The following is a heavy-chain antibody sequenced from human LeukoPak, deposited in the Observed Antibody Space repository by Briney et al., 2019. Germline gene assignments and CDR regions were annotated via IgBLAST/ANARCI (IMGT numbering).Heavy chain of an antibody. D-gene: IGHD2-15*01. Sequence: SETLSLTCTVSGGSISSSSYYWGWIRQPTGKGLEWIGSIYYSGSIYHNPSLKSRVTISVDTSKNQFSLKLSSVTAADTAVYYCASTYCSGGSCYSVYYFDYWGQGTLVTVSS. CDR3: ASTYCSGGSCYSVYYFDY. J-gene: IGHJ4*02. V-gene: IGHV4-39*01. CDR1: GGSISSSSYY. CDR2: IYYSGSI.